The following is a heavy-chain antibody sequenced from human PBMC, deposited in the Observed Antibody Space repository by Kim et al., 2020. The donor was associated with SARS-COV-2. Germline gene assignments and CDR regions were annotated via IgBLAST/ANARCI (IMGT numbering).Heavy chain of an antibody. J-gene: IGHJ5*02. V-gene: IGHV4-59*08. D-gene: IGHD2-15*01. Sequence: PSLKSRVTISVATSKNQFSLKLSSLTAADTAVYYCARHFSGGWAFDWFDPWGQGTLVTVSS. CDR3: ARHFSGGWAFDWFDP.